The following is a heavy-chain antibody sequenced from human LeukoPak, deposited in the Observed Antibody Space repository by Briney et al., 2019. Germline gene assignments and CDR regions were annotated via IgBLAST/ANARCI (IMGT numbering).Heavy chain of an antibody. CDR2: ISLTGLT. J-gene: IGHJ4*02. Sequence: KPSETLSLTCGVSGGSISNTNWWGWVRQPPGPGLGWIGEISLTGLTHYNPSLESRVTVSLDKSKNQLSLNLTSVTAADTAVYLCSRENGAFSPFGYWGQGTLVTVLS. CDR1: GGSISNTNW. V-gene: IGHV4-4*02. CDR3: SRENGAFSPFGY. D-gene: IGHD2-8*01.